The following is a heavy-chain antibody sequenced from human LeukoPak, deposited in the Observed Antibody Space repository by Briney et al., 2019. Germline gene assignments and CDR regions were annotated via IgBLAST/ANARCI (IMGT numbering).Heavy chain of an antibody. CDR2: MNPNSGNT. CDR1: GYTFTGYY. V-gene: IGHV1-8*02. J-gene: IGHJ3*02. Sequence: ASVKVSCKASGYTFTGYYMHWVRQAPGQGLEWMGWMNPNSGNTGYAQKFQGRVTMTRNTSISTAYMELSSLRSEDTAVYYCARRSYDAFDIWGQGTMVTVSS. D-gene: IGHD5-24*01. CDR3: ARRSYDAFDI.